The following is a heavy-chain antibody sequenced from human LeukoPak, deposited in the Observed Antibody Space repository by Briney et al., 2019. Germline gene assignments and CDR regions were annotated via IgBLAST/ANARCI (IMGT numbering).Heavy chain of an antibody. Sequence: GGSLRLSCAASGFTFSSYSMNWVRQAPGRGLEWVSYISRTSSHIYYADSVRGRFTISRDNAENSLYLQMHSLRGEDTAVYYCATDDAATARASGMDVWGKGTTVSVSS. V-gene: IGHV3-21*01. CDR2: ISRTSSHI. D-gene: IGHD6-6*01. CDR1: GFTFSSYS. CDR3: ATDDAATARASGMDV. J-gene: IGHJ6*04.